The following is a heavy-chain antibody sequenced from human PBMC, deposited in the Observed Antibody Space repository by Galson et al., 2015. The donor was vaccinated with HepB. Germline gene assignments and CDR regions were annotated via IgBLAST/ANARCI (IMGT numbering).Heavy chain of an antibody. CDR1: GFTFSSYA. Sequence: SLRLSCAASGFTFSSYAMSWVRQAPGKGLEWVSAISGSGGSTYYADSVKGRFTISRDNSKNTLYLQMNSLRAEDTAVYYCAKDPVAAAGGAPRTGDYWGQGTLVTVSS. D-gene: IGHD6-13*01. V-gene: IGHV3-23*01. CDR3: AKDPVAAAGGAPRTGDY. CDR2: ISGSGGST. J-gene: IGHJ4*02.